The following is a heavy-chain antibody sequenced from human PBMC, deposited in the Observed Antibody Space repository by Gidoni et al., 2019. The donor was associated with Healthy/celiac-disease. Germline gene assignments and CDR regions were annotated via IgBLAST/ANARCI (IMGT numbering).Heavy chain of an antibody. V-gene: IGHV3-30-3*01. J-gene: IGHJ4*02. CDR1: GFTFSRYS. CDR3: ARDHYDSSGYTDY. CDR2: ISYDGSNK. D-gene: IGHD3-22*01. Sequence: QVQLVESGGGVVQPGRSLRLSCAASGFTFSRYSMTAVRQAPGKGLEWVAVISYDGSNKYYADSVKGRFTISRDNSKNTLYLQMNSLRAEDTAVYYCARDHYDSSGYTDYWGQGTLVTVSS.